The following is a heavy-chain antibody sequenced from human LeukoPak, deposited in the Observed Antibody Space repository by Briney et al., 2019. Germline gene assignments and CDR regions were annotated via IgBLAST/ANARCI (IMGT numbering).Heavy chain of an antibody. J-gene: IGHJ3*02. CDR3: ATSPLWFGELLGAFDI. CDR1: GGSISSYY. Sequence: PSETLSLTCTVSGGSISSYYWSWIRQPPGKGLEWIGYIYYSGSTNYNPSLKSRVTISVDTSKNQFSLKLSSVTAADTAVYYCATSPLWFGELLGAFDIWGQGTMVTVSS. D-gene: IGHD3-10*01. V-gene: IGHV4-59*08. CDR2: IYYSGST.